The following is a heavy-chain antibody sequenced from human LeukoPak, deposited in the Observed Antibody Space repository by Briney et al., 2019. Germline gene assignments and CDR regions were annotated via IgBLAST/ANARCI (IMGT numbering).Heavy chain of an antibody. V-gene: IGHV4-34*01. J-gene: IGHJ4*02. CDR3: ARGLPYCSSTSCHHAIFDY. D-gene: IGHD2-2*01. CDR1: GGSFSGYY. CDR2: IKHSGST. Sequence: TSETLSLTCAVYGGSFSGYYWSWIRQPPGKGLEWIGEIKHSGSTNYNPSLKSRVTISVDTSKNQFSLKLSSVTAADTAVYYCARGLPYCSSTSCHHAIFDYWGQGTLVTVSS.